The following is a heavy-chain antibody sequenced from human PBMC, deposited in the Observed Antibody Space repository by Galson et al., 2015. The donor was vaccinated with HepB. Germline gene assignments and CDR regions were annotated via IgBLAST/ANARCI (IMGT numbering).Heavy chain of an antibody. V-gene: IGHV1-46*03. D-gene: IGHD2-21*02. J-gene: IGHJ4*02. Sequence: SVKVSCKASGYTFTSYFMYWVRQAPGQGLEWMGIINPSGGSTSYAQKFQGRVTMTRDTSPSTVYMELSSLRSEDTAVYYCARELGCGGDCYSLDYWGQGTLVTVSS. CDR1: GYTFTSYF. CDR2: INPSGGST. CDR3: ARELGCGGDCYSLDY.